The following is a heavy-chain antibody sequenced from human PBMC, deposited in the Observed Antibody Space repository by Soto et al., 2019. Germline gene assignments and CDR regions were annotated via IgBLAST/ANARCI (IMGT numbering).Heavy chain of an antibody. J-gene: IGHJ4*02. Sequence: GGSLRLSCAASGFTFSNYGMHWVRQAPGKGLEWVAVIWYDGNNKYYADSVKGRFTISRDNSNNTLYVQMTSLRAEDTAVYYCARGLHSLFDYWGQGTLVTVS. CDR2: IWYDGNNK. V-gene: IGHV3-33*01. CDR1: GFTFSNYG. CDR3: ARGLHSLFDY. D-gene: IGHD2-21*01.